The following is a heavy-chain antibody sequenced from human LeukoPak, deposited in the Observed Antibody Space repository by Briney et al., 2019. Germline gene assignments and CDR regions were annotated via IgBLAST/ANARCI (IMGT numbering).Heavy chain of an antibody. J-gene: IGHJ4*02. Sequence: PGGSLRLSCAASGFTFSSYAMHWVRQAPGKGLEWVAVISYDGSNKYYADSVKGRFTISRDNSKNTLYLQVNSLRGEDTAVHYCARGTTVTWKPCDYWGQGTLVTVSS. V-gene: IGHV3-30*04. CDR2: ISYDGSNK. CDR1: GFTFSSYA. D-gene: IGHD4-11*01. CDR3: ARGTTVTWKPCDY.